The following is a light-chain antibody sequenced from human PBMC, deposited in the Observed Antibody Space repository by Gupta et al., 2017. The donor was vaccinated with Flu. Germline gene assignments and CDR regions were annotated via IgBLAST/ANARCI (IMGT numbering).Light chain of an antibody. V-gene: IGLV1-40*02. CDR1: TSNIGAGYD. CDR2: DTT. J-gene: IGLJ2*01. CDR3: QSYDISLSGPI. Sequence: QSVLTQPPSVSRAPGQRATIACTCSTSNIGAGYDVHWYQHFPGAAPKVLIFDTTRRPSGVPDRFSASKSGTSASLAIAGLQAEDEADYYCQSYDISLSGPIFGGGTKLTVL.